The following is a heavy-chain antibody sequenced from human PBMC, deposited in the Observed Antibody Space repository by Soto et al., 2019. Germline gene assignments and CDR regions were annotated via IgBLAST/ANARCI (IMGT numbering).Heavy chain of an antibody. CDR3: ARDWVLQRLGVGAFDI. D-gene: IGHD6-25*01. CDR1: GFTFSSYW. CDR2: IKQDGSEK. J-gene: IGHJ3*02. V-gene: IGHV3-7*03. Sequence: SLRLSCAASGFTFSSYWMSWVRQAPGKGLEWVANIKQDGSEKYYVDSVKGRFTISRDNAKNSLYLQMNSLRAEDTAVYYCARDWVLQRLGVGAFDIWGQGTMVTVSS.